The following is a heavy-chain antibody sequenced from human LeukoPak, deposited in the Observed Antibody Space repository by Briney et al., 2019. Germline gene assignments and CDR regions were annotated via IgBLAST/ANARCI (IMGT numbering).Heavy chain of an antibody. CDR1: GFTFSGSA. Sequence: GGSLRLSCAASGFTFSGSAMHWVRQASGKGLEWVGRIRSKANSYATAYAASVKGRFTISRDDSKNTAYLQMNSLKTEDTAVYYCTRDIGSRFAYYYYMDVWGKGTTVTVSS. J-gene: IGHJ6*03. CDR3: TRDIGSRFAYYYYMDV. D-gene: IGHD2-15*01. V-gene: IGHV3-73*01. CDR2: IRSKANSYAT.